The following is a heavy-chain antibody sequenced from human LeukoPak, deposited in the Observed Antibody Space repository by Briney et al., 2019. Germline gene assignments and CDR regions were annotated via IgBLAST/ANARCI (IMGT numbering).Heavy chain of an antibody. Sequence: GGSLRLSCAASGFTFSSYWMSWVRQAPGKGLEWVANIKQDGSEKYYVDSVKGRFTISRDNAKNSLYLQMNSLRAEDTAVYYCARDEYFDWNPGAFDIWGQGTMVTVSS. CDR3: ARDEYFDWNPGAFDI. J-gene: IGHJ3*02. V-gene: IGHV3-7*01. CDR2: IKQDGSEK. CDR1: GFTFSSYW. D-gene: IGHD3-9*01.